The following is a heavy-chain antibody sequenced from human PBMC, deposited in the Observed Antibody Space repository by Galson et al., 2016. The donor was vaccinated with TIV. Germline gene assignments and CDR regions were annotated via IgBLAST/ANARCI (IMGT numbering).Heavy chain of an antibody. V-gene: IGHV1-2*02. CDR1: GYIPINYY. J-gene: IGHJ4*02. CDR3: ARVNWARAFDY. D-gene: IGHD7-27*01. Sequence: SLKLSCKASGYIPINYYIHWVRQAPGQGLGWCGWFNPDSGATQYAQHFQGRVTMTRDTSISTAYMELRRLISDGAAVSYCARVNWARAFDYWGQGTQVTVSS. CDR2: FNPDSGAT.